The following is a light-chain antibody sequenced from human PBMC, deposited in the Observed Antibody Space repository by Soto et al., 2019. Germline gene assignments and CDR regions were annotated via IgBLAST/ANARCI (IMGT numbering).Light chain of an antibody. V-gene: IGKV3-15*01. CDR1: QSVSSN. Sequence: EIVMTQSPATLSVSPGERATLSCRASQSVSSNLAWYQQKPVQAPRLLIYGASTRATGIPARFSGSGSGTEFTLTLSSLQSEDFAVYYCQQYNNWPTWTIGQGTKVEIK. CDR3: QQYNNWPTWT. CDR2: GAS. J-gene: IGKJ1*01.